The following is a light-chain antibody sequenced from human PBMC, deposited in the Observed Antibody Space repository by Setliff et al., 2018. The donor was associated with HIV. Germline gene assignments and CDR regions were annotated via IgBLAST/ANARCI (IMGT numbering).Light chain of an antibody. Sequence: QSVLPQPASVSGSPGQSITISCTGSSSDVGGYNYVSWYQQHPGKAPKLMISDVSNRPSGVSNRFSGSKSGNTASLTISGLQAEDEADYYCSSYTSSGTPYVFGTGTKVTVL. CDR3: SSYTSSGTPYV. J-gene: IGLJ1*01. CDR2: DVS. CDR1: SSDVGGYNY. V-gene: IGLV2-14*03.